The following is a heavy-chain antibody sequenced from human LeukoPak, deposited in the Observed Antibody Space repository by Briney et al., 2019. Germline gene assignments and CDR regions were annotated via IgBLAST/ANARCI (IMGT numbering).Heavy chain of an antibody. Sequence: PSETLSLTCTVSGGSISSYYWSWIRQPPGKGLEWIGYIYYSGSTNYNPSLKSRVTISVDTSKNQFSLKLSSVTAADTAVYYCASYSSSYGMDVWGQGATVTVSS. CDR1: GGSISSYY. CDR2: IYYSGST. D-gene: IGHD6-6*01. J-gene: IGHJ6*02. CDR3: ASYSSSYGMDV. V-gene: IGHV4-59*08.